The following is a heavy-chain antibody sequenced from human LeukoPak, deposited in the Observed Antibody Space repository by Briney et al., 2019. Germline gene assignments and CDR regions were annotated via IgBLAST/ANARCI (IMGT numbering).Heavy chain of an antibody. J-gene: IGHJ4*02. Sequence: ASVKDSCKASGYTFKNYDINWVRQATGQGLAWMGWMNPNSGNTGFAQKFQDRVSMTRDTSINTAYMELTSLRSGDTAVYYCARATPGGLHGYSFDYWGQGTVVTVYS. D-gene: IGHD5-24*01. CDR2: MNPNSGNT. V-gene: IGHV1-8*02. CDR3: ARATPGGLHGYSFDY. CDR1: GYTFKNYD.